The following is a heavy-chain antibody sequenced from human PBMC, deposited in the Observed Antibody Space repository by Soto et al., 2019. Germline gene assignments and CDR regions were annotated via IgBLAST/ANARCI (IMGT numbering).Heavy chain of an antibody. V-gene: IGHV3-15*01. CDR1: GFTLSNAW. J-gene: IGHJ4*02. D-gene: IGHD3-10*01. CDR3: TRWSYSRLDY. Sequence: EVQLVESGGGLVKPGGSLRLSCAASGFTLSNAWMTWVRQAPGKGLEWVGRIKSKTDGGTTDYAAPVKGRFTISRDDSKNTLFLQMNSLKTEDTAVYYCTRWSYSRLDYWGQGTLVTVSA. CDR2: IKSKTDGGTT.